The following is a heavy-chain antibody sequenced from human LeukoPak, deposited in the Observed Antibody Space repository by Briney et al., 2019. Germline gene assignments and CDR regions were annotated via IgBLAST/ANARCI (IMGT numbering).Heavy chain of an antibody. J-gene: IGHJ6*03. CDR2: INHSGST. CDR3: ARRGGYCSSTSCSPGGYYYYYMDV. Sequence: SETLSLTCTVSGYSISSGYYWGWIRQPPGKGLEWIGEINHSGSTNYNPSLKSRVTISVDTSKNQFSLKLSSVTAADTAVYYCARRGGYCSSTSCSPGGYYYYYMDVWGKGTTVTISS. V-gene: IGHV4-38-2*02. D-gene: IGHD2-2*01. CDR1: GYSISSGYY.